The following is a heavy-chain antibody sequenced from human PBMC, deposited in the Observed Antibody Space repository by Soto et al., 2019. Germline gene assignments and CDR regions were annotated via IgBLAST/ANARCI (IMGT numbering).Heavy chain of an antibody. CDR1: GFTFSSYW. J-gene: IGHJ6*02. D-gene: IGHD3-3*01. Sequence: GGSLRLSCAASGFTFSSYWMHWVRQAPGKGLVWVSRINSDGSSTSYADSVKGRFTISRDNAKNTLYLQMNSLRAEDTAVYYCARDLKGTIFGVVIPYYYYYGMDVWGQGTTVTVSS. CDR2: INSDGSST. CDR3: ARDLKGTIFGVVIPYYYYYGMDV. V-gene: IGHV3-74*01.